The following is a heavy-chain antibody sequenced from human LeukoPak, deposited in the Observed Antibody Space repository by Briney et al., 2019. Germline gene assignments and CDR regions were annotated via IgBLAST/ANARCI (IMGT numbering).Heavy chain of an antibody. D-gene: IGHD6-19*01. CDR3: ARMSNSGWYDEYYYFYMDV. V-gene: IGHV3-30*02. Sequence: GGSLRLSCAASGFIFTSYGMHWVRQAPGKGLEWVAFIRYDGSNKYYADSVKGRFTISRDNSKNTLYLQMNSLRAEDTAVYYCARMSNSGWYDEYYYFYMDVWGKGITVTISS. J-gene: IGHJ6*03. CDR2: IRYDGSNK. CDR1: GFIFTSYG.